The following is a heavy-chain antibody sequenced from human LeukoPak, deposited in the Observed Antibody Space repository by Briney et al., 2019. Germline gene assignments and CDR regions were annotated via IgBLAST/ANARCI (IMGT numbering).Heavy chain of an antibody. J-gene: IGHJ5*02. CDR2: SSYSGNS. CDR1: GGSISSYY. CDR3: ARRRQQLVLFAFNWFDP. V-gene: IGHV4-59*12. Sequence: SETLSLTCTVSGGSISSYYWSWIRQPPGKGLEWIGYSSYSGNSNYNPSLKSRVTISVDTSKNQFSLKLSSVTAADTAVYYCARRRQQLVLFAFNWFDPWGQGTLVTVSS. D-gene: IGHD6-13*01.